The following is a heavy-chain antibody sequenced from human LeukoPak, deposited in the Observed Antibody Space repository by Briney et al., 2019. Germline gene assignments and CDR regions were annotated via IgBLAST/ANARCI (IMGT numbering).Heavy chain of an antibody. CDR3: ARQQFPPTATTRTDGFDI. CDR2: IYPDDSDI. D-gene: IGHD4-17*01. J-gene: IGHJ3*02. V-gene: IGHV5-51*01. Sequence: GESLQISCKGFGYIFTDYWIGWVRQMPGKGLEWMGIIYPDDSDIRISPSFQGQVTMSADKSINIAYLQWSGLRASDSAMYYCARQQFPPTATTRTDGFDIWGQGTMVTVSS. CDR1: GYIFTDYW.